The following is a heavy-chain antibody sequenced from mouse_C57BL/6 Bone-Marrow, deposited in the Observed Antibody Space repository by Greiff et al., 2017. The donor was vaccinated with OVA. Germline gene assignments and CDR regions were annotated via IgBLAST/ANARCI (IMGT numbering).Heavy chain of an antibody. J-gene: IGHJ2*01. Sequence: QVQLQQPGAELVRPGTSVKLSCKASGYTFTSYWMHWVKQRPGQGLEWIGVIDPSDSYTNYNQKFKGQATLTVDTSSSTAYMQLSSLTSEDSAVYYCAREDYYGSADYWGQGTTLTVSA. CDR3: AREDYYGSADY. CDR2: IDPSDSYT. D-gene: IGHD1-1*01. V-gene: IGHV1-59*01. CDR1: GYTFTSYW.